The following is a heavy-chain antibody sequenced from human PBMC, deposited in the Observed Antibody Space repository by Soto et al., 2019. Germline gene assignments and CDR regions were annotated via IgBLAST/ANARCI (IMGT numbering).Heavy chain of an antibody. CDR1: GFTFSSYG. Sequence: GGSLRLSCAAAGFTFSSYGMHWVRQAPGKGLEWVAVIWYDGSNKYYADSVKGRFTISRDNAKNSLYLQMNSLRAEDTAVYYCARDEYSYGYSDYWGQGTLVTVSS. CDR2: IWYDGSNK. V-gene: IGHV3-33*01. D-gene: IGHD5-18*01. CDR3: ARDEYSYGYSDY. J-gene: IGHJ4*02.